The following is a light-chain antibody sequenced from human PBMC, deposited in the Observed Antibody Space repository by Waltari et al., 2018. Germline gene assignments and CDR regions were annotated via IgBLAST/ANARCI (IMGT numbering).Light chain of an antibody. CDR1: SSHIGSNT. Sequence: QSVLTQPPSASGTPGQRVPISCSGSSSHIGSNTVNWYQQRPGTAPKLLIYSNNQRPSGVPDRFSGSKSGTSASLAISGLQSEDEADYYCAAWDDSLNGPVFGGGTKLTVL. V-gene: IGLV1-44*01. J-gene: IGLJ2*01. CDR2: SNN. CDR3: AAWDDSLNGPV.